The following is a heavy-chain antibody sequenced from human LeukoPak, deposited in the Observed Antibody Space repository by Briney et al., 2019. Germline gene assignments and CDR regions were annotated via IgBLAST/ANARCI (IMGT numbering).Heavy chain of an antibody. CDR3: ARVQQWLVIDY. D-gene: IGHD6-19*01. V-gene: IGHV4-59*01. CDR2: IYYSGST. Sequence: SETLSLTCTVSGGSISSYYWSWIRQPPGKGLEWIGYIYYSGSTNYNPSLKSRVTISVDTSKNQFSLKLSSVTAADTAVYYCARVQQWLVIDYWGQETLVTVSS. CDR1: GGSISSYY. J-gene: IGHJ4*02.